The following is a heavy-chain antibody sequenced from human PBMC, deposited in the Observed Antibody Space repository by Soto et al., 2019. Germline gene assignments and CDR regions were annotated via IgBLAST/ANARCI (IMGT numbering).Heavy chain of an antibody. V-gene: IGHV1-18*01. J-gene: IGHJ4*02. CDR2: ISAYNGNT. Sequence: ASVKVSCKASGYTFTSYGISWVRQAPGQGLEWMGWISAYNGNTNYAQKLQGRVTMTTDTSTSTAYMELRSLRSDDTAVYYCARDPMVRGVIITEDYWGQGTLVTVSS. D-gene: IGHD3-10*01. CDR3: ARDPMVRGVIITEDY. CDR1: GYTFTSYG.